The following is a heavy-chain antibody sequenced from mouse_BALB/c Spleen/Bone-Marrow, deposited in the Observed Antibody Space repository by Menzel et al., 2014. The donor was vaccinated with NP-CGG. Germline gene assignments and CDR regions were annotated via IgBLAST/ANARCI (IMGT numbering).Heavy chain of an antibody. Sequence: QVQLKQSGAELVRPGTSVKVSCKASGYAFTTYLIDWVKQRPGQGLEWIGVINPGSGDTHYNEKFKDKATLTADKSSSTAYMQLSSLTSDDSAVYFCARNANWLFTYWGQGTLVTVSA. CDR3: ARNANWLFTY. D-gene: IGHD4-1*01. CDR2: INPGSGDT. V-gene: IGHV1-54*01. CDR1: GYAFTTYL. J-gene: IGHJ3*01.